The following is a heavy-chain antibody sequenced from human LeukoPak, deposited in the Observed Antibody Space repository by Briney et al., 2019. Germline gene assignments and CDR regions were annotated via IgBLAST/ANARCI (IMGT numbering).Heavy chain of an antibody. CDR1: GGSFSGYY. CDR2: INHSGST. D-gene: IGHD6-6*01. CDR3: ARRGGRPERTFDY. Sequence: PSETRSLTCAVYGGSFSGYYWSWIRQPPGKGQEWIGEINHSGSTNYNPSLKSRVPISVDTSKNQFSLKLSSVTAADTAVYYCARRGGRPERTFDYWGQGTLVTVSS. V-gene: IGHV4-34*01. J-gene: IGHJ4*02.